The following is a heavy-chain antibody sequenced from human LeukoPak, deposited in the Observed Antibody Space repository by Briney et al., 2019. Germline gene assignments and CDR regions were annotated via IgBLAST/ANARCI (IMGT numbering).Heavy chain of an antibody. CDR2: ISGSGGST. Sequence: GGSLRLSCVVSGFTFSSYAMSWVRQAPGKGLEWVSGISGSGGSTYYADSVKGRFTISRDNSKNTLYLQMNSLRAEDTAVYYCARVPSWKGYMDVWGKGTTVTVSS. CDR1: GFTFSSYA. J-gene: IGHJ6*03. V-gene: IGHV3-23*01. D-gene: IGHD1-1*01. CDR3: ARVPSWKGYMDV.